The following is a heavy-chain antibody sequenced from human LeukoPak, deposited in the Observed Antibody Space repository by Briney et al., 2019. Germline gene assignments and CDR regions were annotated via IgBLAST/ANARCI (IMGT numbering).Heavy chain of an antibody. CDR2: INPSGGST. CDR1: GYTFTSYY. J-gene: IGHJ3*02. Sequence: GASVKVSCKASGYTFTSYYMHWVRQAPGQGLEWMGIINPSGGSTSYAQKFQGRVTMTRDTSTSTVYMELSSLRSEDTAVYCCARGREGYSYGHDAFDIWGQGTMVTVSS. CDR3: ARGREGYSYGHDAFDI. V-gene: IGHV1-46*01. D-gene: IGHD5-18*01.